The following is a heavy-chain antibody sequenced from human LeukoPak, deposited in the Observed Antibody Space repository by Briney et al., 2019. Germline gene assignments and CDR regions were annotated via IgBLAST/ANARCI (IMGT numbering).Heavy chain of an antibody. CDR2: INPNSGGT. D-gene: IGHD2-2*01. Sequence: ASVKVSCKASGYTFTGYYMHWVRQAPGQGLEWMGWINPNSGGTNYAQKFQGRVTMTRDTSISTAYMELSRLSSDDTAVYYCARWGPYCRSTSCYYNWFDPWGQGTLVTVSS. J-gene: IGHJ5*02. CDR1: GYTFTGYY. V-gene: IGHV1-2*02. CDR3: ARWGPYCRSTSCYYNWFDP.